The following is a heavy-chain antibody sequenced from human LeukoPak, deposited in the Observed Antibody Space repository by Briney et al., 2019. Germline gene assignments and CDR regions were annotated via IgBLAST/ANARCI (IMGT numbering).Heavy chain of an antibody. D-gene: IGHD3-22*01. CDR3: ASWVANLYYYDSSGADAFDI. V-gene: IGHV1-46*01. J-gene: IGHJ3*02. CDR1: GYTFTSYY. Sequence: ASVKVSCKASGYTFTSYYMHWVRQAPGQGLEWMGIINPSGGSTSYAQKFQGRVTMTRDTSTSTVYMELSSLRSEDTAVYYCASWVANLYYYDSSGADAFDIWGQGTMVTVSS. CDR2: INPSGGST.